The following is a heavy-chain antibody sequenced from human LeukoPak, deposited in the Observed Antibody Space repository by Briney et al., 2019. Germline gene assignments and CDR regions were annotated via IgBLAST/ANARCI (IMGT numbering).Heavy chain of an antibody. D-gene: IGHD3-9*01. V-gene: IGHV4-34*01. CDR3: ARPRYFDWLLSLGAFDI. Sequence: SETLSLTCAVYGGSFSGYYWSWIRQPPGDGLEWIGEINHGGSTNYNPSLKSRVTISVDTSKNQFSLKLSSVTAADTAVYYCARPRYFDWLLSLGAFDIWGQGTMVTVSS. CDR2: INHGGST. CDR1: GGSFSGYY. J-gene: IGHJ3*02.